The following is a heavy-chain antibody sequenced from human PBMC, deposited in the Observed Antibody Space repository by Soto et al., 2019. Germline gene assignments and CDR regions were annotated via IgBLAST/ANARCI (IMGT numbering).Heavy chain of an antibody. V-gene: IGHV3-30*18. CDR2: LSYDGSNN. CDR3: AKDGSGGRWNDAFDI. J-gene: IGHJ3*02. Sequence: GGSLRLSCAASGFTFSSYGMHWVRQAPGKGLEWVAVLSYDGSNNYYADSVKGRFTISRDNSKNTLYLQMNSLRAEDTAVYYCAKDGSGGRWNDAFDIWGQGTMVTVSS. CDR1: GFTFSSYG. D-gene: IGHD2-15*01.